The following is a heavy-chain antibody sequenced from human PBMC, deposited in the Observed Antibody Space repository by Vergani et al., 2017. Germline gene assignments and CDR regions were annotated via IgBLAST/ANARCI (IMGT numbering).Heavy chain of an antibody. J-gene: IGHJ4*02. Sequence: EVQLVESGGGLVKPGGSLRLSCAASGFTFSSSSMNWVRQAPGTGLEWVSSISSSSSYIYYADSVKGRFTISRDNAKNSLYLQRNSLRAEDTAVYYCASDWGAGVRGVTYFDYWGQGTLVTVSS. CDR2: ISSSSSYI. CDR1: GFTFSSSS. V-gene: IGHV3-21*01. D-gene: IGHD3-10*01. CDR3: ASDWGAGVRGVTYFDY.